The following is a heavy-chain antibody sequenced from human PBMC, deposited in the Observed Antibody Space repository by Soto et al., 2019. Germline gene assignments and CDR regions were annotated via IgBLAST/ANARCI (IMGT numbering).Heavy chain of an antibody. Sequence: QVLLVQSGAEVKTPGASVKVSCKASGYTFTGYYMHWVRQARGHGLEWMGWINPNSGGTNYAQKFQDRVTMTRDTSISITYMELIRLSSDDTALYYCARDASETFRNGYHNDYWGQGTLVTVSS. CDR3: ARDASETFRNGYHNDY. V-gene: IGHV1-2*02. CDR1: GYTFTGYY. D-gene: IGHD6-25*01. CDR2: INPNSGGT. J-gene: IGHJ4*02.